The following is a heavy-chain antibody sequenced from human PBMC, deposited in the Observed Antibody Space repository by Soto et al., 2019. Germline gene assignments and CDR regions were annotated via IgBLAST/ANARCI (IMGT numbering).Heavy chain of an antibody. CDR3: ARDPVGRITFGGVIDTMDV. CDR2: ISSSSSYI. Sequence: GGSLRLSCAASGFTFSSYSMNWVRQAPGKGLEWVSSISSSSSYIYYADSVKGRFTISRDNAKNSLYLQMNSLRAEDTAVYYCARDPVGRITFGGVIDTMDVWGKGTTVTVSS. V-gene: IGHV3-21*01. CDR1: GFTFSSYS. D-gene: IGHD3-16*02. J-gene: IGHJ6*03.